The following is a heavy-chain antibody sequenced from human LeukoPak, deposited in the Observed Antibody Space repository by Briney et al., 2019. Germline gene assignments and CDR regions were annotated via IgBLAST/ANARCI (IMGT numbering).Heavy chain of an antibody. Sequence: SETLSLTCTVSGGSISSYYWSWIRQPAGKGLEWIGRIYTSGSTNYNPSLKSRVTMSVDTSKNQFSLKLSSVTAADTAVYYCARGDARRYCSGGSCYRWFDPWGQGTLVTVSS. CDR2: IYTSGST. CDR1: GGSISSYY. D-gene: IGHD2-15*01. J-gene: IGHJ5*02. V-gene: IGHV4-4*07. CDR3: ARGDARRYCSGGSCYRWFDP.